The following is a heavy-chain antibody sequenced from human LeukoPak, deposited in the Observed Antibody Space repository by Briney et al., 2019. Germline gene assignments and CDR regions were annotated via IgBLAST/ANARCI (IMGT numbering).Heavy chain of an antibody. CDR2: ISGIGGST. Sequence: PGGSLRLSCAASGFTFSSYAMSRVRQAPGKGLEWVSAISGIGGSTYYADSVKGRFTISRDNSKNTLYLQMNSLRAEDTAVYYCAKADCSSTSCSSDYWGQGTLVTVSS. CDR3: AKADCSSTSCSSDY. CDR1: GFTFSSYA. J-gene: IGHJ4*02. D-gene: IGHD2-2*01. V-gene: IGHV3-23*01.